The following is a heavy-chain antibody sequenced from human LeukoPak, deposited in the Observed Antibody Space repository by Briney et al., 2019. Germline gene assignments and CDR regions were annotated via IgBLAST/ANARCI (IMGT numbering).Heavy chain of an antibody. CDR3: AREGIRTSTLDY. J-gene: IGHJ4*02. D-gene: IGHD6-6*01. CDR2: IIPIFGTA. CDR1: GGTFSSYA. V-gene: IGHV1-69*01. Sequence: SVKVSCKASGGTFSSYAISWVRQAPGQGLEWMGGIIPIFGTANYAQKFQGRVTITADESTSTAYMELSSLRSEDTAVYYCAREGIRTSTLDYWGQGALVTVSS.